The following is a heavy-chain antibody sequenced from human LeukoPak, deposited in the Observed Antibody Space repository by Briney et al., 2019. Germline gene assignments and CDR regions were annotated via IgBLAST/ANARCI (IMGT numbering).Heavy chain of an antibody. D-gene: IGHD4-23*01. V-gene: IGHV3-74*01. J-gene: IGHJ1*01. CDR1: GFTFSSYW. Sequence: GGSLRLSCAASGFTFSSYWMHWVRQAPGKGLVWVSGINTDGSSSSYADSVKGRFTISRDNTKNTLYLQMNSLRAEDTAVYYCYGANAEHWGQGTLVTVSS. CDR3: YGANAEH. CDR2: INTDGSSS.